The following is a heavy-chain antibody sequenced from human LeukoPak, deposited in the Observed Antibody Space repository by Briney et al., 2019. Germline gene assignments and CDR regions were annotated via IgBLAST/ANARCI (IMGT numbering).Heavy chain of an antibody. D-gene: IGHD3-22*01. J-gene: IGHJ4*02. V-gene: IGHV1-2*02. CDR2: INPNSGAA. CDR3: ARDPDSSGYYYPW. CDR1: GYTFTGYY. Sequence: ASVKVSCEASGYTFTGYYMYWVRQAPGQGLEWMGWINPNSGAANYAQKFQDRVTMTRDTSISTAYMELSRLRSDDTAVYYCARDPDSSGYYYPWWGQGTLVTVSS.